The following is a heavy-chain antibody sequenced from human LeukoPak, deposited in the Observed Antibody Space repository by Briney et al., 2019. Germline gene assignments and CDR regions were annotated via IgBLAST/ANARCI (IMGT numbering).Heavy chain of an antibody. D-gene: IGHD2-2*01. Sequence: SETLSLTCSVSDGSMGTYYWGWIRQPPGKGLEWIGYIYYSGSTTYNPSLKSRVTVSVDTSKNQFSLKLTSMTAADTAVYYCARGRLGRQHASFFDSWGQGTLVAVSS. CDR3: ARGRLGRQHASFFDS. CDR1: DGSMGTYY. V-gene: IGHV4-59*08. J-gene: IGHJ4*02. CDR2: IYYSGST.